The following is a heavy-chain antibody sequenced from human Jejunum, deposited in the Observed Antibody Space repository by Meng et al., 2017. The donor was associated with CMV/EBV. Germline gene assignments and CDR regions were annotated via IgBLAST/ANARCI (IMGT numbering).Heavy chain of an antibody. CDR3: LRGSGGSV. D-gene: IGHD3-10*01. CDR1: GDSITNHNW. J-gene: IGHJ1*01. V-gene: IGHV4-4*02. Sequence: QGQLRESGPALVNPSEPLSLTCAVSGDSITNHNWWAWVRQPPGKGLEWIGEIPHRGSSAYNTSLKSRVSMSIDKSKNQFSLKLTSVTAADTAVYHCLRGSGGSVWGQGTLVTVSS. CDR2: IPHRGSS.